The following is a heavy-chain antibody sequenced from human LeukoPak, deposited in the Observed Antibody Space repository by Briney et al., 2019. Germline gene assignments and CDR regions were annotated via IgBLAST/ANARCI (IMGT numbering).Heavy chain of an antibody. J-gene: IGHJ4*01. Sequence: PGKSLRLSCVASGFIFSHYGMHWVRQAPGKGLEWVAVIWSDGSNRFYADSVKGRFTISRDNSQNTVSLGMNSLRVDDTAIYYCARDAQRGFDYSNSLKYWGHGTLVTVSS. CDR2: IWSDGSNR. CDR3: ARDAQRGFDYSNSLKY. V-gene: IGHV3-33*01. CDR1: GFIFSHYG. D-gene: IGHD4-11*01.